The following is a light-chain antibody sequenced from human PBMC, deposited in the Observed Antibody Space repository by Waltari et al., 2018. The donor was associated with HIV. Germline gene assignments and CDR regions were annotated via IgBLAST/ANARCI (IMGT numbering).Light chain of an antibody. CDR1: SATLGAGSD. CDR2: GSG. CDR3: QSYDSSLTGSV. Sequence: QSVLTQPPSVSGAPGQRVTISCPGSSATLGAGSDIHWYQQLPGTAPKLLIYGSGNRPSGVPDRFSGSKSGTSASLAITGLQAEDEADYYCQSYDSSLTGSVFGGGTKLTVL. V-gene: IGLV1-40*01. J-gene: IGLJ2*01.